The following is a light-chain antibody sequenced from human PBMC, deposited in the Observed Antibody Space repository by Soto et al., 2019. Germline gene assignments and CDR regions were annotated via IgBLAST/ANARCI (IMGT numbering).Light chain of an antibody. CDR1: NSNIGRND. V-gene: IGLV1-44*01. Sequence: QAVVAQPPSASGTPGQRVTISCSVSNSNIGRNDVTWYQQVPGTAPPCLIYSNDQRPSGVPDRISGSRSVTSASLAISGLKSGDEAAYDWAAGDDTMRARVFGGGTKLTVL. CDR3: AAGDDTMRARV. CDR2: SND. J-gene: IGLJ2*01.